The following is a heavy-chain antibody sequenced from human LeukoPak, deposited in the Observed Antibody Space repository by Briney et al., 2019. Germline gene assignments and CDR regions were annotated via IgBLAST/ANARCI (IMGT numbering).Heavy chain of an antibody. CDR3: ATQTPPRYCSGGSCYPDGWFDP. D-gene: IGHD2-15*01. CDR2: ISAYNGNT. Sequence: ASVKVSCKASGYTFTSYGISWVRQAPGQGLEWMGWISAYNGNTNYAQKLQGRVTMTTDTSTSTAYMELRSLRSDDTAVYYCATQTPPRYCSGGSCYPDGWFDPWGQGTLVTVSS. CDR1: GYTFTSYG. V-gene: IGHV1-18*01. J-gene: IGHJ5*02.